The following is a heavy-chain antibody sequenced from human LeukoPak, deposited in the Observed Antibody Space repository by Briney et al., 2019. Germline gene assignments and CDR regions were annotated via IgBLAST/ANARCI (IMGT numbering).Heavy chain of an antibody. D-gene: IGHD3-9*01. J-gene: IGHJ4*02. CDR2: TYNTYT. V-gene: IGHV1-18*01. CDR3: ARALAQGGSFDLYYFDS. CDR1: GYTSTTYG. Sequence: ASVKVSCKTSGYTSTTYGLSWVRQAPGQGLEWMGWTYNTYTHYAETLRDRLTMTTDTSTGTSYMELRSLRSDDTAVYYCARALAQGGSFDLYYFDSWGQGSLVTVSS.